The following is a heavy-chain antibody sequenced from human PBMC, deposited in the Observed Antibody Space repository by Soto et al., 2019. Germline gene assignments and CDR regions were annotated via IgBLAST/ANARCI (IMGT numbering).Heavy chain of an antibody. CDR3: ARDLKGCSSGSCYELFQH. CDR1: GASISDYY. J-gene: IGHJ1*01. D-gene: IGHD2-15*01. Sequence: SETLSLTCTVSGASISDYYWTWVRQPPGKGLEWIGYIYYSGRTNYNPSLKSRVTISVDTSKNQFSLRLSSVTAADTAMYYCARDLKGCSSGSCYELFQHWGQGTLVTVSS. CDR2: IYYSGRT. V-gene: IGHV4-59*01.